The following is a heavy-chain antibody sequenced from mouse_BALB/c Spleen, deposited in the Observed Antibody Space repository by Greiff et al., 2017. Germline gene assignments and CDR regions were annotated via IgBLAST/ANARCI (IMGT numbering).Heavy chain of an antibody. D-gene: IGHD3-3*01. CDR1: GFSLTSYG. J-gene: IGHJ4*01. Sequence: QVQLKQSGPGLVQPSQSLSITCTVSGFSLTSYGVHWVRQSPGKGLEWLGVIWGDGSTNYHSALISRLSISKDNSKSQVFLKLNSLQTDDTATYYCAKGGTGYAMDYWGQGTSVTVSS. CDR3: AKGGTGYAMDY. V-gene: IGHV2-3*01. CDR2: IWGDGST.